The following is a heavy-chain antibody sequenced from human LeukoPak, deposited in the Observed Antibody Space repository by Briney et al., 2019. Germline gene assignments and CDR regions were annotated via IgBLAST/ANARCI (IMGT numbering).Heavy chain of an antibody. CDR2: IYYSGST. CDR3: ARVTGYIVEDYFDY. V-gene: IGHV4-59*01. J-gene: IGHJ4*02. D-gene: IGHD3-22*01. CDR1: GGSISSYY. Sequence: TSVTLSLTCTVSGGSISSYYWSWIRQPPGKGLEWIGYIYYSGSTNYNPSLKSRVTISVDTSKNQFSLRLSSVTAADTAVYYCARVTGYIVEDYFDYWGQGTLVTVSS.